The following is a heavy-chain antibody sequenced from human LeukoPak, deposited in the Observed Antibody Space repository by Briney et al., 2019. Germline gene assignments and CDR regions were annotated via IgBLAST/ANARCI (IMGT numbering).Heavy chain of an antibody. V-gene: IGHV3-23*01. D-gene: IGHD2-2*02. Sequence: GGSLRLSCAASGFTFSSYAMSWVRQAPGKGLEWVSAISISGGTTYYADSVKGRFTISRDNSKNTLYLQMDSLRAEDTAVYYCAKRPIVLVPAAIYWFDPWGQGTLVTVSS. CDR1: GFTFSSYA. CDR2: ISISGGTT. J-gene: IGHJ5*02. CDR3: AKRPIVLVPAAIYWFDP.